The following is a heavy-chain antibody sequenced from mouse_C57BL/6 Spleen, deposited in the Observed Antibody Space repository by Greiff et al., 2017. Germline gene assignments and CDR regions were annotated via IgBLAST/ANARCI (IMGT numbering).Heavy chain of an antibody. CDR2: ISYDGSN. V-gene: IGHV3-6*01. CDR3: AREGVYYSNYEY. CDR1: GYSITSGYY. Sequence: EVKLLESGPGLVKPSQSLSLTCSVTGYSITSGYYWNWIRQFPGNKLEWMGYISYDGSNNYNPSPKNRISITRDTSKNQFFLKLNSVTTEDTATYYCAREGVYYSNYEYWGQGTTLTVSS. D-gene: IGHD2-5*01. J-gene: IGHJ2*01.